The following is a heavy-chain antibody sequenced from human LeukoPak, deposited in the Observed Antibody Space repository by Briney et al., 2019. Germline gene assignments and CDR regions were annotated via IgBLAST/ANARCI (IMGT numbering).Heavy chain of an antibody. CDR1: GFTFNSHS. D-gene: IGHD5-24*01. V-gene: IGHV3-21*01. CDR2: ISSTGIYT. CDR3: AKVQDGYNFGSDY. J-gene: IGHJ4*02. Sequence: GGSLRLSCAASGFTFNSHSMNWVRQAPGQGLEWVSGISSTGIYTDYADSVRGRFTISRDNSKNTLYLQMNSLRAEDTAVYYCAKVQDGYNFGSDYWGQGTLVTVSS.